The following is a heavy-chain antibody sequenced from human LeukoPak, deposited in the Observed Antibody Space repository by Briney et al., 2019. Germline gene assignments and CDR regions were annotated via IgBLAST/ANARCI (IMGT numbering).Heavy chain of an antibody. CDR1: GYTFTGYY. V-gene: IGHV1-18*04. J-gene: IGHJ6*02. D-gene: IGHD2-21*01. CDR3: ARDLIAMTHYYYGMDV. Sequence: ASVKVSCKASGYTFTGYYMHWVRQAPGQGLEWMGWISGYNGDTKYAQKLQGRVSMTTDTSTSTAYMELRSLRSDDTAMYYCARDLIAMTHYYYGMDVWGQGTTVIVSS. CDR2: ISGYNGDT.